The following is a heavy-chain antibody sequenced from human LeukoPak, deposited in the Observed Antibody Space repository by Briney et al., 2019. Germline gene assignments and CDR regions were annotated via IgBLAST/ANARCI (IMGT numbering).Heavy chain of an antibody. CDR3: AKDSGTPYYYYGMDV. D-gene: IGHD1-26*01. J-gene: IGHJ6*02. Sequence: PGGSLRLSCAASGFTLSSYGMHWVRQAPGKGLEWVAVISYDGSNKYYADSVKGRFTISRDNSKNTLYLQMNSLRAEDTAVYYCAKDSGTPYYYYGMDVWGQGTTVTVSS. CDR1: GFTLSSYG. V-gene: IGHV3-30*18. CDR2: ISYDGSNK.